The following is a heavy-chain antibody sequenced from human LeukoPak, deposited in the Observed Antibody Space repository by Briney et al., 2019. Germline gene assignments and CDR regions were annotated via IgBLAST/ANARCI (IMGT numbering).Heavy chain of an antibody. CDR3: ASLYGDYDGY. Sequence: SETLSLTCPVSGGSISSSSYYWGWIRQPLGKGLEWIGSIYYSGSTYYNPSLKSRVTISVDTSKNQFSLKLSSVTAADTAVYYCASLYGDYDGYWGQGTLVTVSS. J-gene: IGHJ4*02. CDR1: GGSISSSSYY. CDR2: IYYSGST. V-gene: IGHV4-39*01. D-gene: IGHD4-17*01.